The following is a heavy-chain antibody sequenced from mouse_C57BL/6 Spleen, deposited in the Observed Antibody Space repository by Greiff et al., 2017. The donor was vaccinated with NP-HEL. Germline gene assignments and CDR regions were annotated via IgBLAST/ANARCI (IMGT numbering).Heavy chain of an antibody. V-gene: IGHV1-53*01. D-gene: IGHD1-1*01. CDR2: INPSNGGT. Sequence: QVQLQQSGTELVKPGASVKLSCKASGYTFTSYWMHWVKQRPGQGLEWIGNINPSNGGTNYNEKFKSKATLTVDTSSSTAYMQLSSLTSEDSAVYYCARSGLITTVVAPFAYWGQGTLVTVSA. CDR3: ARSGLITTVVAPFAY. J-gene: IGHJ3*01. CDR1: GYTFTSYW.